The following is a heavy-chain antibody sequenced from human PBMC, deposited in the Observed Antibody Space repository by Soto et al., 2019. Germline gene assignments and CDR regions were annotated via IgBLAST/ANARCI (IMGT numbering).Heavy chain of an antibody. Sequence: GGSLRLSCAASGFTFRSFTMSWVRQAPGKGLEWVSTISSNSAYIYYTDALRGRFTISRDNAKNSLHLQMNSLRAEDTAVYYCTRDASRDSSARGWFDPWGPGTLVTVSS. J-gene: IGHJ5*02. D-gene: IGHD6-13*01. CDR1: GFTFRSFT. CDR3: TRDASRDSSARGWFDP. V-gene: IGHV3-21*01. CDR2: ISSNSAYI.